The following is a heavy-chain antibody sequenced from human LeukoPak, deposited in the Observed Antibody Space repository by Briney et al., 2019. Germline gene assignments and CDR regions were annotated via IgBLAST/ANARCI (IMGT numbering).Heavy chain of an antibody. CDR1: GVSITSTSYF. CDR2: IYYNGDT. V-gene: IGHV4-39*02. D-gene: IGHD3-16*01. CDR3: ARGGPWAFDS. Sequence: SETLSLTCTVSGVSITSTSYFWGWIRQSPGKGLEWIGSIYYNGDTSYNPSLNSRVTISVDTSKNQFSLKLNSVTAADTAVYYCARGGPWAFDSWGQGALVAVSS. J-gene: IGHJ4*02.